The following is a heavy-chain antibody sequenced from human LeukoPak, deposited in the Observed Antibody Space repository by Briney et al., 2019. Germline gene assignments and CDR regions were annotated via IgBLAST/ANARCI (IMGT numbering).Heavy chain of an antibody. CDR3: ARDNSRTYYFDY. J-gene: IGHJ4*02. CDR2: IYYSGST. Sequence: KASETLSLTCTVSGGSISSSSYYWGWLRRPPGKGLEWIGSIYYSGSTYYNPSLKSRVTISVDTSKNQFSLKLSSVTAADTAVYYCARDNSRTYYFDYWGQGTLVTVSS. D-gene: IGHD2/OR15-2a*01. CDR1: GGSISSSSYY. V-gene: IGHV4-39*07.